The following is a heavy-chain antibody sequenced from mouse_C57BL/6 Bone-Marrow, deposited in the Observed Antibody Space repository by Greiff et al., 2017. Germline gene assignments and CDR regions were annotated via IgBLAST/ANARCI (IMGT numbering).Heavy chain of an antibody. J-gene: IGHJ1*03. D-gene: IGHD1-1*01. CDR1: GYTFTDYD. V-gene: IGHV1-15*01. CDR2: IDPETGGT. CDR3: TSWSTTVADV. Sequence: QVHVKKSGAELVRPGASVTLSCKASGYTFTDYDMHWVKQTPVHGLEWIGAIDPETGGTAYNQKFKGKAILTADKSSSTAYMELRSLTSEDSAVYYSTSWSTTVADVWGTGTTVTVSS.